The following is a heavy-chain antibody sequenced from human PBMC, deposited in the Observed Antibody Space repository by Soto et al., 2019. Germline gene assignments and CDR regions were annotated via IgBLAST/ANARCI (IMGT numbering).Heavy chain of an antibody. J-gene: IGHJ4*02. CDR1: GGSISSYY. CDR3: ARSDYGDLSDY. D-gene: IGHD4-17*01. V-gene: IGHV4-59*01. CDR2: IYYSGST. Sequence: SETLSLTCTVSGGSISSYYWSWIRQPPGKELEWIGYIYYSGSTNYNPSLKSRVTISVDTSKNQFSLKLSSVTAADTAVYYCARSDYGDLSDYWGQGTLVTVSS.